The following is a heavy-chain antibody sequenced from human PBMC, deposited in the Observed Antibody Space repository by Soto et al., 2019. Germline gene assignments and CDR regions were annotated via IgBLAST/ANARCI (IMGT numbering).Heavy chain of an antibody. CDR2: IKQDGSEK. J-gene: IGHJ4*02. CDR3: ARRVALGELSSFFDY. D-gene: IGHD3-16*02. Sequence: GGSLRLSCAASGFTFSSYWMSWVRQAPGKGLEWVANIKQDGSEKYYVDSVKGRFTISRDNAKNSLYLQMNSLRAEDTAVYYCARRVALGELSSFFDYWGQGTLVTVSS. CDR1: GFTFSSYW. V-gene: IGHV3-7*05.